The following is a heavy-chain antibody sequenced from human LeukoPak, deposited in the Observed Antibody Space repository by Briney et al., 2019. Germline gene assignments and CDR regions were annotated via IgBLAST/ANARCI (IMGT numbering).Heavy chain of an antibody. V-gene: IGHV1-69*05. CDR2: IIPIFGTA. J-gene: IGHJ4*02. D-gene: IGHD2-8*01. CDR1: TRTFSSYA. Sequence: SMTVSSKAHTRTFSSYAISWVRQPPGQGLEWMGRIIPIFGTANYTQKFRGRVRLNTDKDTSTASKELSSLRSEDTAVYYCASTDCTNGVCYTCDYWGQGTLVTVSS. CDR3: ASTDCTNGVCYTCDY.